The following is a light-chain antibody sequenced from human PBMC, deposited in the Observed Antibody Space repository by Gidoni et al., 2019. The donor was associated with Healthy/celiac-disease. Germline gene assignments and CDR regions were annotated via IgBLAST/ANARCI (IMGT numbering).Light chain of an antibody. V-gene: IGKV1-39*01. CDR1: KSISSY. J-gene: IGKJ4*02. Sequence: PSSLSAAVGDRVTITCRASKSISSYLNWYQQKPGKAPKLLIYAASSLQSGVPSRFSGSGSGTDFTLTISSLQPEDFATYYCQQSYSTPLTFGGGTKVEIK. CDR2: AAS. CDR3: QQSYSTPLT.